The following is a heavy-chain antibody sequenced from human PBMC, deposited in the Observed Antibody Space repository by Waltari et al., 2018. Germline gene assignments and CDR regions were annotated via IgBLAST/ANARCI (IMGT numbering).Heavy chain of an antibody. J-gene: IGHJ6*02. V-gene: IGHV3-15*01. CDR2: IKSKTDGGTT. CDR1: GFTFSNAW. Sequence: EVQLVESGGGLVKPGGSLRLSCAASGFTFSNAWMSWVRQAPGNGLEWVCRIKSKTDGGTTDYAAPVKGRFTIARDDSKNTLYLQMNSLKTEDTAVYNCAAAAHYYGMDVWGQGTTVTVSS. CDR3: AAAAHYYGMDV. D-gene: IGHD6-25*01.